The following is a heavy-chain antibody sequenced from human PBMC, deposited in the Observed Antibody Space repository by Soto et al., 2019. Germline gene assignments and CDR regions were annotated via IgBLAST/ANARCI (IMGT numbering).Heavy chain of an antibody. CDR1: GYTFTTYD. J-gene: IGHJ4*02. D-gene: IGHD7-27*01. CDR2: VNPYNGDT. V-gene: IGHV1-8*02. Sequence: QVQLVQSGAGVKKPGSSLKVSFKASGYTFTTYDVNWRRQATGQGPEWLGWVNPYNGDTGYAQKFQGRVTLTRDTSMNTAYLELSSLTYEDTAVYYCARNRRETGDFDYWGQGTLVTVSS. CDR3: ARNRRETGDFDY.